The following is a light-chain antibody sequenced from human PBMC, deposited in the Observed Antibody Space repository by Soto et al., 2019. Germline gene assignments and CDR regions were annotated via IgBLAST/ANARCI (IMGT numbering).Light chain of an antibody. J-gene: IGKJ1*01. Sequence: DIQMTQSPSTLSASVGDRVTITCRASQRITSWLAWYQQKPGKAPKLLIYKASTLESGVPSRFSGSGSGTEFTLTISSLQPDDFATYYCQHRDTFGQGTKV. CDR1: QRITSW. CDR3: QHRDT. V-gene: IGKV1-5*03. CDR2: KAS.